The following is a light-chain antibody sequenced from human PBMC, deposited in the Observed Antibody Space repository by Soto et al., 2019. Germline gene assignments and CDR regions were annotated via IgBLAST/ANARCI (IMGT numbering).Light chain of an antibody. CDR3: AAWDDSLRAWV. CDR1: WYNIGKNL. Sequence: QAVVTQPPSASGTPGQTVTISCSGGWYNIGKNLGYWYQQFPGTAPKLLIYMTNQRPSGVPDRFSGSKSGSSASLAVSGLRSEDEAVYYCAAWDDSLRAWVFDGGTKLTVL. CDR2: MTN. J-gene: IGLJ3*02. V-gene: IGLV1-47*01.